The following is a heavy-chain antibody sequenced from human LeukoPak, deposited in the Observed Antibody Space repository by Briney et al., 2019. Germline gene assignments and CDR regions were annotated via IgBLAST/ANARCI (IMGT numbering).Heavy chain of an antibody. CDR2: IYYSGST. Sequence: SETLSLTCTVSGGSISSSSYYWGWIRQPPGKGLEWIGSIYYSGSTYYNPSLKSRVTISVDTSKNQFSLKLSSVTAADTAVYYCARGRIAARYPLDAFDIWGQGTMVTVSS. CDR3: ARGRIAARYPLDAFDI. CDR1: GGSISSSSYY. V-gene: IGHV4-39*01. J-gene: IGHJ3*02. D-gene: IGHD6-6*01.